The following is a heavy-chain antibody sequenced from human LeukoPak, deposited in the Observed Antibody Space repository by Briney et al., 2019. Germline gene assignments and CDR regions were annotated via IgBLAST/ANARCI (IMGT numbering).Heavy chain of an antibody. Sequence: SQTLSLTCTVSGGSISSGGYYWSWIRQHPGKGLEWIGYIYYSGSTYYNPSLKSRVTISVDTSKNQFSLKLSSVTAADTAVYYCARTGYGSVITYVSFDIWGQGTMVTVSS. D-gene: IGHD3-16*01. V-gene: IGHV4-31*03. J-gene: IGHJ3*02. CDR3: ARTGYGSVITYVSFDI. CDR2: IYYSGST. CDR1: GGSISSGGYY.